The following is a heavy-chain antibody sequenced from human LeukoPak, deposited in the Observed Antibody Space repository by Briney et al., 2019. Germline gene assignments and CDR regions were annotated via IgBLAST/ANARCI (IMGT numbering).Heavy chain of an antibody. D-gene: IGHD4-17*01. J-gene: IGHJ4*02. V-gene: IGHV3-23*01. Sequence: GGSMRLSCAASGFTFSSYAMSWVSQAPGKGLEWVSAISGSGGSTYYADSVKGRFTISRDNSKNTLYLQMNSLRAEDTAVYYCAKDRTVRTYYFDYWGQGTLVTVSS. CDR1: GFTFSSYA. CDR2: ISGSGGST. CDR3: AKDRTVRTYYFDY.